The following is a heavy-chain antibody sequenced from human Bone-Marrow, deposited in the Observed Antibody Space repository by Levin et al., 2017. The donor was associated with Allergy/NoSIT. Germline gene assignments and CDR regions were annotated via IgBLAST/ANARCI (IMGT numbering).Heavy chain of an antibody. V-gene: IGHV4-59*08. CDR1: GASVNNYY. CDR3: ARHDNIGVVRNGFDP. Sequence: ASETLSLTCTVSGASVNNYYWSWFRQPPGKGLEWIGYIFSNGFTLYNPSLKSRVTMSVDTSENRFSLKLNSVTAADTATYYCARHDNIGVVRNGFDPWGQGILVTVTS. CDR2: IFSNGFT. D-gene: IGHD2-15*01. J-gene: IGHJ5*02.